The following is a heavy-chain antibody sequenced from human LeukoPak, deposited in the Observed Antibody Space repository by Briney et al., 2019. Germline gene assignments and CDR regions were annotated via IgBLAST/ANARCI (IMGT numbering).Heavy chain of an antibody. CDR3: TRDTDFGPPTNYFDH. CDR2: ISWEGDTT. CDR1: GFTFDDYA. D-gene: IGHD4/OR15-4a*01. Sequence: GGSLRLSCAASGFTFDDYAMHWVRQAPGKGLQWVSLISWEGDTTYYADSVRGRFTISRDNTKNSLFLEMKSLTTDDTAFYYCTRDTDFGPPTNYFDHWGQGTLVSVS. J-gene: IGHJ4*02. V-gene: IGHV3-43*01.